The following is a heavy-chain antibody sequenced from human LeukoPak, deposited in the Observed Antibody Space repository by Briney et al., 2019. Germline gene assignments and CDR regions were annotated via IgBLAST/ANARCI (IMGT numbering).Heavy chain of an antibody. D-gene: IGHD6-19*01. CDR1: GFTFSSCG. CDR2: ISFDGSDK. Sequence: GGSLRLSCAASGFTFSSCGMQWVRQAPGKGLEWVAVISFDGSDKYYADSVKGRFTISRDNSKNSLYLQMNSLRAEDTAVYYCARDRGSGWYVDYWGQGTLVTVSS. V-gene: IGHV3-30*03. CDR3: ARDRGSGWYVDY. J-gene: IGHJ4*02.